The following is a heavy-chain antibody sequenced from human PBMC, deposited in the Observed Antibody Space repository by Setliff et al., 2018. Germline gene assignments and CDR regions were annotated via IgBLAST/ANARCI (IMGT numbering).Heavy chain of an antibody. CDR1: GGPLNSYS. Sequence: SVKVSCKASGGPLNSYSFSWVRQPPGQGLEWMGRIIPVLDITRYSQKFQGRVTITADKSTGIIYMELTSLRSDDTAVYYCARHPPPPNYFDIGALDSWGQGTLVTVSS. CDR2: IIPVLDIT. D-gene: IGHD3-22*01. J-gene: IGHJ4*02. CDR3: ARHPPPPNYFDIGALDS. V-gene: IGHV1-69*02.